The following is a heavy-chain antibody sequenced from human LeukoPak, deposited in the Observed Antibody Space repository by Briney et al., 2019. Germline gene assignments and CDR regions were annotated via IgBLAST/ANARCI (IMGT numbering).Heavy chain of an antibody. D-gene: IGHD2-15*01. J-gene: IGHJ4*02. CDR3: ARRGYCSGGSCHSAHFDY. Sequence: GESLKISCKGSGYSFTSYWIGLVRQMPGKGLEWMGIIYPGASDTRYSPSFQGQVTISADKSISTAYLQWSSLKASDTAMYYCARRGYCSGGSCHSAHFDYWGQGTLVTVSS. CDR2: IYPGASDT. CDR1: GYSFTSYW. V-gene: IGHV5-51*01.